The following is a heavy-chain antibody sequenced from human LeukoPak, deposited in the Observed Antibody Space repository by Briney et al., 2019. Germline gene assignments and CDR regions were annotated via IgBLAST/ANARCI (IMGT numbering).Heavy chain of an antibody. V-gene: IGHV1-2*02. CDR1: GYTFTGYY. D-gene: IGHD6-19*01. J-gene: IGHJ4*02. CDR3: ARLPGIAVAGTG. CDR2: INPNSGAT. Sequence: ASVKVSCKASGYTFTGYYIHWVRRAPGQGLEWMGWINPNSGATAYAQNLQGRVTMTRDTSISTAYMELSRLRSDDTAVYYCARLPGIAVAGTGWGQGTLVTVSS.